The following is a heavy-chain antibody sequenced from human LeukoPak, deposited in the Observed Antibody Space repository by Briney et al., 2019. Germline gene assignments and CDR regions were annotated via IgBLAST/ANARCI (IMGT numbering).Heavy chain of an antibody. J-gene: IGHJ4*02. CDR3: ARVASGSSWFVYYFDY. D-gene: IGHD6-13*01. CDR2: MNPNSGNT. CDR1: GYTFTSYD. V-gene: IGHV1-8*01. Sequence: ASVKVSCKASGYTFTSYDINWVRQATGQGLEWMGWMNPNSGNTGYAQKFQGRVTMTRNTSISTAYMELSSLRSEDTAVYYCARVASGSSWFVYYFDYWGQGTLVTVSS.